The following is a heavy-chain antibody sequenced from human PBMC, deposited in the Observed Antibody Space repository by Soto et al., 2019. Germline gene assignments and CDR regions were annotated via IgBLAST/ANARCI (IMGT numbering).Heavy chain of an antibody. V-gene: IGHV1-3*01. CDR3: ASDVGATGD. CDR1: GYTFTSYA. CDR2: INAGNGNT. D-gene: IGHD1-26*01. J-gene: IGHJ4*02. Sequence: QVQLVQSGAEVKKPGASVKVSCKASGYTFTSYAMHWVRQAPGQRLEWMGWINAGNGNTKFSQKFQRRVTLTRDTSASTAYMELSSLGSEDTAVYDCASDVGATGDWGQGTLVTVSS.